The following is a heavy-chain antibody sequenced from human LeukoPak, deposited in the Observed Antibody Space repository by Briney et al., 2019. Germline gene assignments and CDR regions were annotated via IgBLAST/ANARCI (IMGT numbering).Heavy chain of an antibody. Sequence: RRASVKVSCKASGYTFTSYGISWVRQAPGQGLEWMGWISAYNGNTNYAQKLQGRVTMTTDTSTSTAYMELRSLRSDDTAVHYCARDIVVVPAAILPHFDYWGQGTLVTVSS. V-gene: IGHV1-18*01. J-gene: IGHJ4*02. CDR3: ARDIVVVPAAILPHFDY. D-gene: IGHD2-2*01. CDR1: GYTFTSYG. CDR2: ISAYNGNT.